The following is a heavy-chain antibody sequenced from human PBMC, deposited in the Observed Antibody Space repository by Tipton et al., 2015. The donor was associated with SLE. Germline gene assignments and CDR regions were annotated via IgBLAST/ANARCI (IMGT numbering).Heavy chain of an antibody. CDR2: ISSSSSYI. CDR1: GFTFSSYS. J-gene: IGHJ1*01. V-gene: IGHV3-21*01. Sequence: SLRLSCAASGFTFSSYSMNWVRQAPGKGLEWVSSISSSSSYIYYADSVKGRFTISRDNAKNSLYLQMNSLRAEDTAVYYCARDVDSVTYFQHWGQVTLVTVSS. D-gene: IGHD3-9*01. CDR3: ARDVDSVTYFQH.